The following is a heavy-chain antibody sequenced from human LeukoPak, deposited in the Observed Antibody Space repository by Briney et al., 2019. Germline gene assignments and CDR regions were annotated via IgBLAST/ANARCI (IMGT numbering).Heavy chain of an antibody. D-gene: IGHD2-2*01. CDR1: GFTFSSYG. CDR3: AKASGQAGYCSSTSCHYTFDY. Sequence: PGGSLRLSCAASGFTFSSYGMHWVRQAPGKGLEWAAFIRYDGSDKYYADSVKGRFTVSRDNSKNTLYLQMNSLRAEDTTVYYCAKASGQAGYCSSTSCHYTFDYWGQGTLVTVSS. V-gene: IGHV3-30*02. J-gene: IGHJ4*02. CDR2: IRYDGSDK.